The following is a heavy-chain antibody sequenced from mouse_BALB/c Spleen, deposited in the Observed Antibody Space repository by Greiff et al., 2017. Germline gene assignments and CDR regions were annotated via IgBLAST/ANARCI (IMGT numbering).Heavy chain of an antibody. D-gene: IGHD2-3*01. J-gene: IGHJ3*01. Sequence: EVKLMESGPGLVKPSQSLSLTCSVTGYSITSGYYWNWIRQFPGNKLEWMGYISYDGSNNYNPSLKNRISITRDTSKNQFFLKLNSVTTEDTATYYCAEGMMAYWGQGTLVTVSA. CDR1: GYSITSGYY. V-gene: IGHV3-6*02. CDR3: AEGMMAY. CDR2: ISYDGSN.